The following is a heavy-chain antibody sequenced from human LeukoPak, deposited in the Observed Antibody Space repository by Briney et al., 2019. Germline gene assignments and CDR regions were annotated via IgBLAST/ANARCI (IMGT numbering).Heavy chain of an antibody. CDR1: GGSISSGSYY. V-gene: IGHV4-61*09. J-gene: IGHJ5*02. D-gene: IGHD3-10*01. CDR2: IYTNGNT. Sequence: SETLSLTCTVSGGSISSGSYYWSWIRQPAGKGLEWIVHIYTNGNTNFNPSLKSRVTISVDTSKNQFSLKLSSVTAADTAVYYCARNKYYYGSGNYGVPNWFDPWGQGTLVTVSS. CDR3: ARNKYYYGSGNYGVPNWFDP.